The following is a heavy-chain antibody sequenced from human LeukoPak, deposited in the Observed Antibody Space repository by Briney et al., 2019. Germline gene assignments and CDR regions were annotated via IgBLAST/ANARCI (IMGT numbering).Heavy chain of an antibody. CDR1: GGSSSGYY. CDR2: INHSGST. CDR3: ASDIFRYNWFDP. V-gene: IGHV4-34*01. Sequence: SETLSLTCAVYGGSSSGYYWSWIRQPPGKGLEWIGEINHSGSTNYNPSLKSRVTISVGTSKNQFSLKLSSVTAADTAVYYCASDIFRYNWFDPWGQGTLVTVSS. D-gene: IGHD3-9*01. J-gene: IGHJ5*02.